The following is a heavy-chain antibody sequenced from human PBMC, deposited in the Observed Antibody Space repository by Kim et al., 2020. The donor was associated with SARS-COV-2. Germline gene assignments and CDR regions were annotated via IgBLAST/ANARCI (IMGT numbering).Heavy chain of an antibody. CDR1: GFTFGDYA. CDR3: AKDISFPLVIAAAGTVSGYYYCMDV. J-gene: IGHJ6*03. CDR2: ISWNSGSI. D-gene: IGHD6-13*01. V-gene: IGHV3-9*01. Sequence: GGSLRLSCAASGFTFGDYAMHWVRQAPGKGLEWVSGISWNSGSIGYADSVKGRFTISRDNAKNSLYLQMNSLRAEDTALYYCAKDISFPLVIAAAGTVSGYYYCMDVWGKGTTVTVSS.